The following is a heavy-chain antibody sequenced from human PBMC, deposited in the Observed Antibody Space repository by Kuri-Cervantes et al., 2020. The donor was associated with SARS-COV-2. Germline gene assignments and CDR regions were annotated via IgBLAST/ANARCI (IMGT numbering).Heavy chain of an antibody. D-gene: IGHD3-3*01. CDR2: INPNSGGT. V-gene: IGHV1-2*02. J-gene: IGHJ4*02. CDR1: GYTFTGYY. CDR3: ARETYEPLGTIFGVPGVPYFDY. Sequence: ASVKVSCKASGYTFTGYYMHWVRQAPGQGLEWMGWINPNSGGTNYAQKFQGRVTMTRDTSISTAYMELSRLRSDDTAVYYCARETYEPLGTIFGVPGVPYFDYWGQGTLVTVSS.